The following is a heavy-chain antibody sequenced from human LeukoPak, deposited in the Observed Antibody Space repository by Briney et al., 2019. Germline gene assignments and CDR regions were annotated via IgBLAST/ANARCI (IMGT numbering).Heavy chain of an antibody. CDR2: IRGGGAGA. CDR1: GFTFSNFA. D-gene: IGHD5-18*01. J-gene: IGHJ3*02. Sequence: GGSVRLSCAASGFTFSNFAMSWVRQVPEKWREWVSTIRGGGAGAHYADSVKGRFTISRDNSKNTLYVEMNRVRPAEMAVYCRAEASYSYGNDAFDISPQRTTVTVSS. V-gene: IGHV3-23*01. CDR3: AEASYSYGNDAFDI.